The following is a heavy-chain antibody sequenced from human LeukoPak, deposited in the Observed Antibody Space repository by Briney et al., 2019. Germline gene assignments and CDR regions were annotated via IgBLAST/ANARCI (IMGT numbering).Heavy chain of an antibody. V-gene: IGHV4-39*01. Sequence: SETLSLTCTVSGDSISSSNYYWGWIRQPPGKGLEWIGTIYYSGSTYYNASLKSQVSISIDMSKNQFSLKLTSVTAADTAVYYCARQTGSGLFILPGGQGTLVTVSS. CDR3: ARQTGSGLFILP. CDR2: IYYSGST. CDR1: GDSISSSNYY. J-gene: IGHJ4*02. D-gene: IGHD3-10*01.